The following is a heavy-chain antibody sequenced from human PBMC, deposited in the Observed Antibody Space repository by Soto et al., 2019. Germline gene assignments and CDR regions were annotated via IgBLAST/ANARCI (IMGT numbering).Heavy chain of an antibody. V-gene: IGHV3-30*18. Sequence: QVQLVESGGGVVQPGRSLRLSCAASGFTFSSYGMHWVRQAPGKGLEWVAVISYDGSNKYYADSVKGRFTISRDNSKNTLYLQMNSLRAEDTAVYYCAKDGRRLTAEWLLTYYYMDVWGKGTTVTVSS. CDR3: AKDGRRLTAEWLLTYYYMDV. D-gene: IGHD3-3*01. J-gene: IGHJ6*03. CDR1: GFTFSSYG. CDR2: ISYDGSNK.